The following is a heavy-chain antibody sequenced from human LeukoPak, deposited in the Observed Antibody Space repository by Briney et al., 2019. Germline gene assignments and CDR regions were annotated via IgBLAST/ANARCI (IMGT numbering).Heavy chain of an antibody. CDR3: TTDLYTAMVIGVSTDFDY. J-gene: IGHJ4*02. Sequence: GGSLRLSCAASGFTFSSYAMSWVRQAPGKGLEWVSAISGSGGSTYYADSVKGRFTISRDNSKNTLYLQMNSLRAEDTAVYYCTTDLYTAMVIGVSTDFDYWGQGTLVTVSS. D-gene: IGHD5-18*01. V-gene: IGHV3-23*01. CDR1: GFTFSSYA. CDR2: ISGSGGST.